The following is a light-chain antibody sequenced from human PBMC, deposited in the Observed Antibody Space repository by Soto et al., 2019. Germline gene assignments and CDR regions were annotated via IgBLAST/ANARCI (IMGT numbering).Light chain of an antibody. J-gene: IGKJ1*01. CDR1: QSIISNF. Sequence: EIVLTQSPGTVSLSPGERATLSCRASQSIISNFLAWYQQKPGQVPRLLIYEASKRATGIPARFSGSGSGTDFTLTISGLEPEDSAVYYCQQCFHSPRTFGQGTKVDIK. V-gene: IGKV3-20*01. CDR3: QQCFHSPRT. CDR2: EAS.